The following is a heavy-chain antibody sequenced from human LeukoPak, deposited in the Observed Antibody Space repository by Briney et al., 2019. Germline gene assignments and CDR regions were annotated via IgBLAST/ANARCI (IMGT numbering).Heavy chain of an antibody. CDR2: INHSGST. J-gene: IGHJ6*03. V-gene: IGHV4-34*01. CDR1: GGSFSGYY. D-gene: IGHD6-13*01. CDR3: ARGLYSSSWYGYPYYYYMDV. Sequence: SETLSLTCAVYGGSFSGYYWSWIRQPPGKGLEWIGEINHSGSTNYNPSLKSRVTISVDTSKNQFSLKLSSVTAADTAVYYCARGLYSSSWYGYPYYYYMDVWGKGTTVTVSS.